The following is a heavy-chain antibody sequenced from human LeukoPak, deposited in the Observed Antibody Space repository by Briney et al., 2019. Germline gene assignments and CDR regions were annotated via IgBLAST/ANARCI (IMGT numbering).Heavy chain of an antibody. Sequence: SETLSLTCTVSGGSISSYYWSWIRQPPGKGLEWIGYTYYSGSTNYNPSLKSRVTISVDTSKNQFSLRLSSVTAADTAVYYCATYTYFYNSSGYYWGTYFDYWGQGTLVTVSS. CDR3: ATYTYFYNSSGYYWGTYFDY. CDR1: GGSISSYY. V-gene: IGHV4-59*08. J-gene: IGHJ4*01. CDR2: TYYSGST. D-gene: IGHD3-22*01.